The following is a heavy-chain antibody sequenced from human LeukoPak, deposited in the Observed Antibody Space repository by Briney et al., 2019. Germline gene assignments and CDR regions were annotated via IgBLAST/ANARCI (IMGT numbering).Heavy chain of an antibody. D-gene: IGHD3-22*01. CDR1: GYTFTGYY. V-gene: IGHV1-2*02. J-gene: IGHJ4*02. Sequence: ASVKVSCKASGYTFTGYYMHWVRQAPGQGLEWMGWINPNSGGTNYAQKFQGRVTMTRDTSISTAYMELSRLRSDDTAVYYCAREGPYYYDSSGYPLMPPFDYWGQGALVTVSS. CDR2: INPNSGGT. CDR3: AREGPYYYDSSGYPLMPPFDY.